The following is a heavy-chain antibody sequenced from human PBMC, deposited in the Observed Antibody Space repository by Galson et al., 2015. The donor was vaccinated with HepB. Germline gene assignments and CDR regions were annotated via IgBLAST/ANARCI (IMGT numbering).Heavy chain of an antibody. CDR3: ARDPRDGHYSPCCDY. V-gene: IGHV3-74*01. CDR1: GFAFSGDW. D-gene: IGHD5-24*01. CDR2: TNPDGRST. Sequence: SLRLSCAASGFAFSGDWMHWVRQAPGKEQVWVSHTNPDGRSTTYAVSVKGRFTISRDNAKNTLYLQMNSLRAEDTALYYCARDPRDGHYSPCCDYWGRGTLVTVSS. J-gene: IGHJ4*02.